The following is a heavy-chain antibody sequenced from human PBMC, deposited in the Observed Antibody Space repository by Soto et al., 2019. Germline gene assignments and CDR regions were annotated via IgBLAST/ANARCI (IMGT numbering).Heavy chain of an antibody. CDR3: ARSPRIVTAATGIRDFDY. CDR2: INPNNGGI. CDR1: GYTFTGYD. D-gene: IGHD6-13*01. V-gene: IGHV1-2*04. J-gene: IGHJ4*02. Sequence: ASVKVSCKASGYTFTGYDMHWVRQAPGQGLEWMGWINPNNGGIIYAQRFQGCVTMTTDTSMSTAYMQLTSLRSDDTAVFFCARSPRIVTAATGIRDFDYWGQGTLVTVSS.